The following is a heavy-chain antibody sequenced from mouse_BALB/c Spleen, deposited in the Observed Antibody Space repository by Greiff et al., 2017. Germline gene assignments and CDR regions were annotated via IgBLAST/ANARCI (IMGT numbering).Heavy chain of an antibody. Sequence: EVKLMESGGGLVQPGGSRKLSCAASGFTFSSFGMHWVRQAPEKGLEWVAYISSGSSTIYYADTVKGRFTISRDNTKNTLFLQKTILRSEDTAMYYCARDLWGGYWGQGTLVTVSA. CDR1: GFTFSSFG. D-gene: IGHD1-1*02. J-gene: IGHJ3*01. CDR3: ARDLWGGY. V-gene: IGHV5-17*02. CDR2: ISSGSSTI.